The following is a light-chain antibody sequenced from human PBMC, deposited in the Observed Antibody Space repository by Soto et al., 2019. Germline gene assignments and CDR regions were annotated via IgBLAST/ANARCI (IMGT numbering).Light chain of an antibody. V-gene: IGLV2-14*01. CDR1: SSDVGGYNY. CDR2: DVS. CDR3: SSYTGSSTQV. J-gene: IGLJ2*01. Sequence: QSALTQPASVSGSPGQSISISCTGTSSDVGGYNYVSWYQQYPGKAPKLIIFDVSNRPSGVSDRFSGSKSGNTASLTISGLQTEDEADYYCSSYTGSSTQVFGGGTKLTVL.